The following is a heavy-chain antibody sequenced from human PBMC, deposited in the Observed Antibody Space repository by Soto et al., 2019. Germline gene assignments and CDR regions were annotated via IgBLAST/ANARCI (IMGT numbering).Heavy chain of an antibody. CDR1: GYSFTSYW. J-gene: IGHJ4*02. CDR2: IDPSDSYT. Sequence: GESLKISCKGSGYSFTSYWISWVRQMPGKGLEWMGRIDPSDSYTNYSPSFQGHVTISADKSISTAYLQWSSLRAEDTAVYYCARDLNWAFDYWGQGTLVTVSS. D-gene: IGHD7-27*01. V-gene: IGHV5-10-1*01. CDR3: ARDLNWAFDY.